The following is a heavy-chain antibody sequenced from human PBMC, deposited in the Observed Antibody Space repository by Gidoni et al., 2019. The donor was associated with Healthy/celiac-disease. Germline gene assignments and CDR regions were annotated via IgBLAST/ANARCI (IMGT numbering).Heavy chain of an antibody. Sequence: EVQLVQSGAEVKKPGESLRISCKGSGYSFTSYWIRWVRQMPGKGLEWMGRIDPSDSYTNYSPSFQGHVTISADKSISTAYLQWSSLKASDTAMYYCARPQTRVREFSALGRYEILSKWGQGTLVTVSS. CDR2: IDPSDSYT. D-gene: IGHD1-26*01. CDR3: ARPQTRVREFSALGRYEILSK. J-gene: IGHJ4*02. V-gene: IGHV5-10-1*01. CDR1: GYSFTSYW.